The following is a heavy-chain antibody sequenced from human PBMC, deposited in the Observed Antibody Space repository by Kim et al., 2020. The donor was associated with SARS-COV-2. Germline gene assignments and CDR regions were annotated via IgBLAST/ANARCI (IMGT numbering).Heavy chain of an antibody. D-gene: IGHD2-2*01. CDR2: ISGSGGST. J-gene: IGHJ6*02. CDR1: GFTFSSYA. V-gene: IGHV3-23*01. Sequence: GGSLRLSCAASGFTFSSYAMSWVRQAPGKGLEWVSAISGSGGSTYYADSVKGRFTISRDNSKNTLYLQMNSLRAEDTAVYYCAKDKPDIVVVWEGYYGMDVWGQGTPVTVSS. CDR3: AKDKPDIVVVWEGYYGMDV.